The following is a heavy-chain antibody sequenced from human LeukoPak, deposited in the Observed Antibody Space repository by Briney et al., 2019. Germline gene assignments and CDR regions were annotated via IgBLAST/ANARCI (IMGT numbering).Heavy chain of an antibody. V-gene: IGHV1-69*06. CDR3: AREAYGDYGGGSWFDP. CDR2: IIPIFGTA. Sequence: SVKVSCKASGGTFSSYAISWVRQAPGQGLEWMGGIIPIFGTANYAQKFQGRVTITADKSTSTAYMELSSPRSEDTAVYYCAREAYGDYGGGSWFDPWGQGTLVTVSS. D-gene: IGHD4-17*01. J-gene: IGHJ5*02. CDR1: GGTFSSYA.